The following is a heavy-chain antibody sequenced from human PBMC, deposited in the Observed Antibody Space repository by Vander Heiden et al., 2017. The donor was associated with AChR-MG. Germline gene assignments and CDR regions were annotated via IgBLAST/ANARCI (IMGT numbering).Heavy chain of an antibody. CDR2: ISYDGSNK. J-gene: IGHJ4*02. CDR1: GFTFRSYC. V-gene: IGHV3-30*18. D-gene: IGHD3-10*01. Sequence: QVQLVESGGGVVQPGRSLRLSCAASGFTFRSYCMHWVRQAPGKGLEWVAVISYDGSNKYYADSVKGRFTISRDNSKNTLYLQMNSLRAEDTAVYYCAKDQAYGSGSFYFDYWGQGTLVTVSS. CDR3: AKDQAYGSGSFYFDY.